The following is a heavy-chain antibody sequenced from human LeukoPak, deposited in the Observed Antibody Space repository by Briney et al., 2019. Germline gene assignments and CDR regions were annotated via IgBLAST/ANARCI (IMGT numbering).Heavy chain of an antibody. CDR1: GFTFSSYA. V-gene: IGHV3-23*01. CDR3: ARRGNYYGSGSNNWFDP. Sequence: PGGSLRLSCAASGFTFSSYAMSWVRQAPGKGLEWVSAISGSGGSTYYADSVKGRFTISRDNSKNTLYLQMNSLRAEDTAVYYCARRGNYYGSGSNNWFDPWGQGTLVTVSS. CDR2: ISGSGGST. J-gene: IGHJ5*02. D-gene: IGHD3-10*01.